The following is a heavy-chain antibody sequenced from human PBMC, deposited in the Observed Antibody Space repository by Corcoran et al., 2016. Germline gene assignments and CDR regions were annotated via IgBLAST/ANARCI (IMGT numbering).Heavy chain of an antibody. D-gene: IGHD4-17*01. CDR1: SGSISSSTYY. J-gene: IGHJ4*02. CDR3: AREIARYGDYGGFDY. V-gene: IGHV4-39*07. Sequence: QLQLQESGPGLVKPSETLSLTCTVSSGSISSSTYYWGWIRKPPGQGLEWIGSIYYGGSTYYNPSLKSRVAISLDTSKKQFSLKLTSVTAADTAVYYCAREIARYGDYGGFDYWGQGTLVTVSS. CDR2: IYYGGST.